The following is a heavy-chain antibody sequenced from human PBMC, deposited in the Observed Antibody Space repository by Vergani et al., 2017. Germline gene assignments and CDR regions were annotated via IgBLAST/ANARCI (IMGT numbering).Heavy chain of an antibody. Sequence: QVQLQQWGAGLLKPSETLSLTCAVYGGSFSGYYWSWIRQPPGKGLEWIGEINHSGSTNYNPSLKSRVTISVDTSKNQFSLKLSSVTAADTAVYYCAREVRPDIVVVPAADKHPTYYYYMDVWGKGTTVTVSS. V-gene: IGHV4-34*01. CDR1: GGSFSGYY. J-gene: IGHJ6*03. CDR3: AREVRPDIVVVPAADKHPTYYYYMDV. D-gene: IGHD2-2*01. CDR2: INHSGST.